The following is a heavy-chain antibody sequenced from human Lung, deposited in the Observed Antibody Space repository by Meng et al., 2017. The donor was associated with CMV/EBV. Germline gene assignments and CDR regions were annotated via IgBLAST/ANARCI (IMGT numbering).Heavy chain of an antibody. D-gene: IGHD1-14*01. J-gene: IGHJ6*02. CDR1: GGSITSYY. CDR2: MYYSRDA. V-gene: IGHV4-59*01. Sequence: LXCTVSGGSITSYYWSWIRQPPGKGLEWIAYMYYSRDASYNPSLRSRVTVSVDTSKSQFSLQLSSVTAADTAVYYCARDWQGGAEPYGMDVLGQGXTVTVSS. CDR3: ARDWQGGAEPYGMDV.